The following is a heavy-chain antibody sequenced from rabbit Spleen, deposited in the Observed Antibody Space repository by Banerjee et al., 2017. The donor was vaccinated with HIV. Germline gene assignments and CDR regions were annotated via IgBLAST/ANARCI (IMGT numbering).Heavy chain of an antibody. J-gene: IGHJ4*01. D-gene: IGHD3-1*01. Sequence: QEQLVESGGGLVQPEGSLTLTCKASGFDFSSNAMCWVRQAPGKGLEWIACINVVTGKAVYAIWAKGRFTFSKTSSTTVTLQMTSLTAADTATYFCARSDYVSRSVGPGLELWGPGTLVTVS. V-gene: IGHV1S45*01. CDR3: ARSDYVSRSVGPGLEL. CDR2: INVVTGKA. CDR1: GFDFSSNA.